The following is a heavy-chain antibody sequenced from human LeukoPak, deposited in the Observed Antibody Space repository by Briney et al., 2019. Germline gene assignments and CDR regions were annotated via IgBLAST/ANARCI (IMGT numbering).Heavy chain of an antibody. V-gene: IGHV3-30*03. J-gene: IGHJ5*02. Sequence: GGSLRLSCAASGFTFNSYGMHWVRQVPGKGLEWVAIISYDGTNKYYADSVKGRFTISRDSSKNTLYLQMNSLRPEDTAVYYCARERLSMVRGVIPKEAWGWFDPWGQGTLVTVSS. CDR3: ARERLSMVRGVIPKEAWGWFDP. CDR1: GFTFNSYG. D-gene: IGHD3-10*01. CDR2: ISYDGTNK.